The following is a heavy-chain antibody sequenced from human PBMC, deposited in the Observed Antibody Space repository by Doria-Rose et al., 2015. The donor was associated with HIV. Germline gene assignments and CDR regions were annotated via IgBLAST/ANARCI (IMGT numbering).Heavy chain of an antibody. D-gene: IGHD6-13*01. Sequence: QGQLQQWGAEVKKSGASVKVSCKASGYTFTSYYIHWVRQAPGQGLEWMGIINPSGGSTNYAHKFQGRVTMTRDTSTSTVYMELSSLRSEDTAVYYCARDWRYSSSPKGIDYWGQGTLVTVSS. V-gene: IGHV1-46*01. CDR2: INPSGGST. J-gene: IGHJ4*02. CDR3: ARDWRYSSSPKGIDY. CDR1: GYTFTSYY.